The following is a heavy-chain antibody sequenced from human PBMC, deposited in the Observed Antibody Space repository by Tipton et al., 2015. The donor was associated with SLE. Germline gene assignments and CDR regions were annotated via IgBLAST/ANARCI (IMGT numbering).Heavy chain of an antibody. CDR3: AWTGYYGSGSSPDY. J-gene: IGHJ4*02. CDR1: GYTFTTYF. D-gene: IGHD3-10*01. Sequence: QVQLVQSGAEVKKPGASVKVSCTASGYTFTTYFITWVRQAPGQGLEWMGWISAYNGNRKYAKKVQGRVTMTTDTSTSTAYLELRSLRSDDTAVYYCAWTGYYGSGSSPDYWGQGTLVTVSS. V-gene: IGHV1-18*04. CDR2: ISAYNGNR.